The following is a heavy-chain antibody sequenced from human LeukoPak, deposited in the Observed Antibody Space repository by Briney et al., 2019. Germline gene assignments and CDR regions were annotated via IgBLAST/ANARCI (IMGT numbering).Heavy chain of an antibody. CDR2: INSDGGGA. V-gene: IGHV3-74*01. J-gene: IGHJ5*02. CDR1: GFTFINYA. Sequence: GGSLRLSCAASGFTFINYAMSWVRQAPGKGLVWISRINSDGGGAIYADSVKGRFTVSRDNAKNTLYLQMNSLRAEDTAVYYCARDVPHNWFDTWGQGTLVTVSS. CDR3: ARDVPHNWFDT.